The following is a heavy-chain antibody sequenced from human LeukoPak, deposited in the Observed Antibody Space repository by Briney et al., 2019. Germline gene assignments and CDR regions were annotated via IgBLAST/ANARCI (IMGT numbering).Heavy chain of an antibody. CDR1: GFTFSSYW. J-gene: IGHJ4*02. CDR2: INSDGSST. D-gene: IGHD3-22*01. V-gene: IGHV3-74*01. CDR3: ARGSYYYESFDY. Sequence: PGGSLRLSCAASGFTFSSYWMHWVRQAPGKGLVWVSRINSDGSSTSYADSVKGRFAISRDNAKNTLYLQMNSLRAEDTAVYYCARGSYYYESFDYWGQGTLVTVSS.